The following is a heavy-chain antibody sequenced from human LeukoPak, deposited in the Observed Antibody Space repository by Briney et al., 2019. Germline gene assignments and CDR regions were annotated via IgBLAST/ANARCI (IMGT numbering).Heavy chain of an antibody. D-gene: IGHD1-26*01. CDR2: INHSGST. J-gene: IGHJ5*02. V-gene: IGHV4-34*01. CDR3: ARSRIGWFDL. CDR1: GGSLSVYY. Sequence: SETLYLTCAAYGGSLSVYYWSRIRQPPGKGLEWIGEINHSGSTKYNPSLKSRVTISVDTSKNQFSLKLNSVTAADTAVYYCARSRIGWFDLWGQGTLVTVPS.